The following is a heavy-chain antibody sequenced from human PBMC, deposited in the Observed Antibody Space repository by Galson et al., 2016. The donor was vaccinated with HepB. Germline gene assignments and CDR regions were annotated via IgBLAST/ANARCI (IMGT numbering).Heavy chain of an antibody. Sequence: SETLSLTCTVSGGSINPYYWTWIRQTPGKGLEWIGSISHTGSTHYNPSLKSRVTISVDTSKNQFSLKLSSVTAADTAVYYCARMSYFDISGYDYYFDYWGQGTLVTVSS. V-gene: IGHV4-59*01. CDR2: ISHTGST. J-gene: IGHJ4*02. CDR1: GGSINPYY. D-gene: IGHD3-22*01. CDR3: ARMSYFDISGYDYYFDY.